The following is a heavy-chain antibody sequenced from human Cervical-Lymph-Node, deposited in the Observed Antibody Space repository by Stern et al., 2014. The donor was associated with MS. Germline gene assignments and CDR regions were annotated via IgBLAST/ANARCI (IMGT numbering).Heavy chain of an antibody. D-gene: IGHD2-2*01. Sequence: QITLKESGPTLVKPTQTLTLTCTFSGFSLSTNGVGVGWIRQPPGKALEWLALIYWDDDKRYSPSLESRLTITKDTSKKQVVLTMTNMDPVDTATYYCAHISAAAMGWRNFDFWGQGTLVTVSS. CDR1: GFSLSTNGVG. CDR2: IYWDDDK. J-gene: IGHJ4*02. CDR3: AHISAAAMGWRNFDF. V-gene: IGHV2-5*02.